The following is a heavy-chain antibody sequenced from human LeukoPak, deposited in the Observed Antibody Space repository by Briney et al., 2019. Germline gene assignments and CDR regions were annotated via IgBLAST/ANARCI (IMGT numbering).Heavy chain of an antibody. CDR2: INHSGST. V-gene: IGHV4-39*07. CDR3: ARGTGSIYCSSTSCLGGDY. Sequence: SETLSLTCTVSGGSISSSSYYWGWIRQPPGKGLEWIGEINHSGSTNYNPSLKSRVTISVDTSKNQFSLKLSSVTAADTAVYYCARGTGSIYCSSTSCLGGDYWGQGTLVTVSS. CDR1: GGSISSSSYY. J-gene: IGHJ4*02. D-gene: IGHD2-2*01.